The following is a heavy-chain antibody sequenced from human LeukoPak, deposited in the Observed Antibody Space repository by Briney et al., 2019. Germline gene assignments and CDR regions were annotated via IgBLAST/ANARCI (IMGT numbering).Heavy chain of an antibody. J-gene: IGHJ4*02. CDR3: AMYCSTASCSPFDY. D-gene: IGHD2-2*01. Sequence: SETLSLTCTVSGVSISSSSYYWAWIRQPPGKGLEWIGSLHYSGRTVYNPSLNSRGAISADTSKNQFSLKLTSVTAADTAVYYCAMYCSTASCSPFDYWGRGTLVTVSS. V-gene: IGHV4-39*01. CDR1: GVSISSSSYY. CDR2: LHYSGRT.